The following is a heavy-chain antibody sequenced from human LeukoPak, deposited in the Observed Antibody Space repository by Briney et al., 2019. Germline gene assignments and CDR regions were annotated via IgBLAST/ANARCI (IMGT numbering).Heavy chain of an antibody. D-gene: IGHD2-2*01. CDR1: GGSISSSSYD. CDR3: ASSTSSFYYYYYMDV. J-gene: IGHJ6*03. V-gene: IGHV4-39*07. CDR2: IYYSGST. Sequence: SETLSLTCTVSGGSISSSSYDWGWIRQPPGKGREWFGSIYYSGSTYYNPSLKSRVTISVDTSKTQFSLKLSSVTAADTAVYYCASSTSSFYYYYYMDVWGKGTTVTVSS.